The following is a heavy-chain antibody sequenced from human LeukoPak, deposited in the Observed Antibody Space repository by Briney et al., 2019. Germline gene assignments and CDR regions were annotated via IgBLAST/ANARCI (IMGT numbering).Heavy chain of an antibody. CDR2: IIPIFGTA. D-gene: IGHD2-2*02. J-gene: IGHJ3*02. CDR1: GGTFSSYA. Sequence: ASVKVSCEASGGTFSSYAISWVRQAPGQGLEWMGGIIPIFGTANYAQKFQGRVTITADESTSTAYMELSSLRSEDTAVYYCARDGAIPYAFDIWGQGTMVTVSS. CDR3: ARDGAIPYAFDI. V-gene: IGHV1-69*13.